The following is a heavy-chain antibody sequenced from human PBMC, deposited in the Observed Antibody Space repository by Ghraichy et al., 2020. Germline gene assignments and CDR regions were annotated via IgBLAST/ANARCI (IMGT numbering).Heavy chain of an antibody. CDR2: INHSGST. CDR1: GGSFSGYY. J-gene: IGHJ5*02. Sequence: SQTLSLTCAVYGGSFSGYYWSWIRQPPGKGLEWIGEINHSGSTNYNPSLKSRVTISVDTSKNQFSLKLSSVTAADTAVYYCARERVPYCSGGSCPFDPWGQGTLVTVSS. V-gene: IGHV4-34*01. D-gene: IGHD2-15*01. CDR3: ARERVPYCSGGSCPFDP.